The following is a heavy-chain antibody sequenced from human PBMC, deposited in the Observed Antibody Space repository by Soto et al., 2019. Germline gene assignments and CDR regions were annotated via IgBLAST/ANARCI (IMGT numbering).Heavy chain of an antibody. Sequence: QVQLQQWGAGLLKPSETLSLTCAVYGGAFSDSYWCWIRQPPGKGLGWIGEFDHRGSTSSDPSLKSRVTISVDTSRIQFSLKVSSVTAADTAVYYCARGSISACELPFFWGQGTLVAVSS. V-gene: IGHV4-34*01. CDR3: ARGSISACELPFF. D-gene: IGHD3-3*01. CDR2: FDHRGST. CDR1: GGAFSDSY. J-gene: IGHJ4*02.